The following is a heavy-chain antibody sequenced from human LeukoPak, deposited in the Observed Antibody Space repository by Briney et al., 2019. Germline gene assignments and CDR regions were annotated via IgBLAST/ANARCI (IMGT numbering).Heavy chain of an antibody. CDR2: MNPNSGNT. J-gene: IGHJ4*02. D-gene: IGHD3-3*01. CDR3: ASSITIFGVVIIPLGD. V-gene: IGHV1-8*01. Sequence: ASVKVSCKASGYTFTSYDINWVRQATGQGLEWVGWMNPNSGNTGYAQKFQGRVTMTRNTSISTAYMELSSLRSEDTAVYYCASSITIFGVVIIPLGDWGQGTLVTVSP. CDR1: GYTFTSYD.